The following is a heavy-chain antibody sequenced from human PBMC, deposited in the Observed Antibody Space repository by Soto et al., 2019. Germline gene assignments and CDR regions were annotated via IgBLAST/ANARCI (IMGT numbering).Heavy chain of an antibody. J-gene: IGHJ4*02. Sequence: QVQLAESGGGLVKSGGSLTLSCSTSGFFFTDYFMSWLRQAPGKGLEWVSYISPSGGVTHYADSVKGRFTISRDNTKNSLFLHMSILRDDDTAVYYCARQLEVRVGAASHWGQGTRVSVSS. CDR3: ARQLEVRVGAASH. CDR2: ISPSGGVT. V-gene: IGHV3-11*01. D-gene: IGHD1-26*01. CDR1: GFFFTDYF.